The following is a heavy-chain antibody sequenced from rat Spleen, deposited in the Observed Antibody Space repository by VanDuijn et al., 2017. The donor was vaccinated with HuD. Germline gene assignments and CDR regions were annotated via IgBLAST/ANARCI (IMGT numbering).Heavy chain of an antibody. Sequence: EVQLVESGGGLVQPGRSLKLSCEVSGFTLSDYNMAWVRQAPRKGLEWVATIIYDGGRTYYRDSVKGRFTISRDNRKSTLYLQMDSLRSEDTATYYCAKVHNNYYNWFAYWGQGTLVTVSS. CDR3: AKVHNNYYNWFAY. CDR1: GFTLSDYN. V-gene: IGHV5S10*01. CDR2: IIYDGGRT. D-gene: IGHD1-10*01. J-gene: IGHJ3*01.